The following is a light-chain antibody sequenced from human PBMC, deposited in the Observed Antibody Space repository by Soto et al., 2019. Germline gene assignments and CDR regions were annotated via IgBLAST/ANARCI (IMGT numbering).Light chain of an antibody. Sequence: DIQMTQSPSTLSASVGDRVTITCWASQTTTSWLAWYQQKPGKAPKLLIYKTSSLQSGVPSRFSGSGSGTEFTLTISSLQPDDFATYYCQQYNPYSYSFGQGTKLEIK. V-gene: IGKV1-5*03. J-gene: IGKJ2*03. CDR3: QQYNPYSYS. CDR2: KTS. CDR1: QTTTSW.